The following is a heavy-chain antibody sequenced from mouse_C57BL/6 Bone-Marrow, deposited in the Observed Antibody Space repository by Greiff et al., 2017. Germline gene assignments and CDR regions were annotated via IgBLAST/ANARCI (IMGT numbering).Heavy chain of an antibody. J-gene: IGHJ3*01. CDR1: GFTFSSYG. CDR3: ARLGLY. CDR2: ISSGGSYT. V-gene: IGHV5-6*01. D-gene: IGHD4-1*01. Sequence: DVQLVESGGDLVKPGGSLKLSCAASGFTFSSYGMSWVRQTPDKRLEWVATISSGGSYTYYPDSVKGRFTISRDNAKNTLYLQMSSLKSEDTAMXYCARLGLYWGQGTLVTVSA.